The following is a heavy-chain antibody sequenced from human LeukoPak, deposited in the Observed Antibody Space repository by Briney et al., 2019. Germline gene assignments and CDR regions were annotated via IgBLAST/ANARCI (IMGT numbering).Heavy chain of an antibody. CDR1: GGSISSYY. D-gene: IGHD3-22*01. CDR3: ASSFYYDSRDY. Sequence: PSETLSLTCTVSGGSISSYYWSWIRQPAGKGLEWIGRIYTSGSTNYNPSLKSRVTMSVDTSKKKLSLRLTSVTAADSAVYYCASSFYYDSRDYWGQGTLVTVSS. CDR2: IYTSGST. J-gene: IGHJ4*02. V-gene: IGHV4-4*07.